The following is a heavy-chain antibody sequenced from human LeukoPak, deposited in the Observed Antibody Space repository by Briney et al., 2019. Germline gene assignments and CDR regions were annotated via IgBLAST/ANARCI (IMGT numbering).Heavy chain of an antibody. CDR1: GGSIRSSSYY. J-gene: IGHJ4*02. D-gene: IGHD6-13*01. Sequence: SETLSLTCTVSGGSIRSSSYYWGWIRQPPGKGLEWIGSIYYSGSTYYNPSLKSRVTISVDTSKNQFSLKLSSVTAADTAVYYCARAYSPPQWSPFDYWGQGTLVTVSS. CDR2: IYYSGST. CDR3: ARAYSPPQWSPFDY. V-gene: IGHV4-39*07.